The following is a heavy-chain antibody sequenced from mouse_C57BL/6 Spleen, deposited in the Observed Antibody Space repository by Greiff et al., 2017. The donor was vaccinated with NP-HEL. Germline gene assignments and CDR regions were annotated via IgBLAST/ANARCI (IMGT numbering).Heavy chain of an antibody. J-gene: IGHJ1*03. V-gene: IGHV5-12*01. CDR2: ISNGGGST. Sequence: EVMLVESGGGLVQPGGSLKLSCAASGFTFSDYYMYWVRQTPEKRLEWVAYISNGGGSTYYPDTVKGRFTISRDNAKNTLYLQMSRLKSEDTAMYYCARRGGTGTWYFDVWGTGTTVTVSS. CDR1: GFTFSDYY. CDR3: ARRGGTGTWYFDV. D-gene: IGHD4-1*01.